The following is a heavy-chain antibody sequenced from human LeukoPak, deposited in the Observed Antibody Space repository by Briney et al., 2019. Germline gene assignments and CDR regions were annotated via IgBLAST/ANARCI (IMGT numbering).Heavy chain of an antibody. D-gene: IGHD3-22*01. V-gene: IGHV3-15*01. CDR1: GFSFSNVW. CDR3: TTIGLTMIATCDY. Sequence: GGSLRLSCAAPGFSFSNVWMIWVRQAPGKGLEWVGRIKTKGDGGTIDYAAPVKGRFTISRDDSKNTLYLEVNSLTTEDTAVYYCTTIGLTMIATCDYWGQGTLVTVSS. J-gene: IGHJ4*02. CDR2: IKTKGDGGTI.